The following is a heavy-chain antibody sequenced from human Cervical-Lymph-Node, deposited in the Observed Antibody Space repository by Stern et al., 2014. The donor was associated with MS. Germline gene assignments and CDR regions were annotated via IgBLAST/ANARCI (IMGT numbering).Heavy chain of an antibody. Sequence: QDQLVQSGAQGKKPGASVKVSCKGSGYTFIRYYIHWVRQAPGQGLEWMGIVNANGGSARYAQKFQSRVTMASDTSTSTVSMELSSLRSEDTAVYYCATLYDSSGNYGMEVWGQGTTVIVSS. CDR1: GYTFIRYY. V-gene: IGHV1-46*01. CDR2: VNANGGSA. CDR3: ATLYDSSGNYGMEV. J-gene: IGHJ6*02. D-gene: IGHD5/OR15-5a*01.